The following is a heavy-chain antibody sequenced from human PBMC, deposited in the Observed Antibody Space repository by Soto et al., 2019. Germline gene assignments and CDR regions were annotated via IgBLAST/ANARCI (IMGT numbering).Heavy chain of an antibody. CDR1: GGSISSYY. Sequence: QVQLQESGPGLVKPSETLSLTCTVSGGSISSYYWSWIRQPPGKGLEWIGYIYYSGSTNYNPSLKSRVTISVDTSKNQFSLRLSSVIAADTAVFYCARHAGANRPFDYWGQGTLVTVSS. J-gene: IGHJ4*02. V-gene: IGHV4-59*08. D-gene: IGHD2-15*01. CDR2: IYYSGST. CDR3: ARHAGANRPFDY.